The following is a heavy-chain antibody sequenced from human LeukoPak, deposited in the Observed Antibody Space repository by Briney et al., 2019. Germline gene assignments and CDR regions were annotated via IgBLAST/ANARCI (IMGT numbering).Heavy chain of an antibody. CDR1: SGSFSGYY. J-gene: IGHJ4*02. CDR3: ARAHTMIVAGPVFDY. Sequence: PSETLSLTCAVYSGSFSGYYWSWIRQPPGKGLEWIGEINHSGSTNYNPSLKSRVTISVDTSKNQFSLKLSSVTAADTAVYYCARAHTMIVAGPVFDYWGQGTLVTVSS. D-gene: IGHD3-22*01. CDR2: INHSGST. V-gene: IGHV4-34*01.